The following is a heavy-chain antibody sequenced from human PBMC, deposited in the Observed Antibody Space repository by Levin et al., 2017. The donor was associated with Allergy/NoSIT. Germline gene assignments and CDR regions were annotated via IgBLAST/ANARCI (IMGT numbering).Heavy chain of an antibody. CDR2: IYYSGST. V-gene: IGHV4-61*01. Sequence: SQTLSLTCTVSGDSVSSGSYYWSWIRQPPGKGLEWIGYIYYSGSTNYNPSLKSRVTISVDTSKNQFSLKLSSVTAADTAVYYCARDGRFLEWSNYYYYYMDVWGKGTTVTVSS. CDR3: ARDGRFLEWSNYYYYYMDV. D-gene: IGHD3-3*01. CDR1: GDSVSSGSYY. J-gene: IGHJ6*03.